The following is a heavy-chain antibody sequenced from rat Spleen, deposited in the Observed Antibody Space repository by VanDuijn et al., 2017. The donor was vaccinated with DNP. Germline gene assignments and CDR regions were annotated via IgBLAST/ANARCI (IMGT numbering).Heavy chain of an antibody. CDR3: ASTLVNYGTYGYYAMDA. V-gene: IGHV2-41*01. CDR1: GFSLTSYS. D-gene: IGHD1-3*01. Sequence: QVQLKESGPGLVQPSQTLSLTCTVSGFSLTSYSVNWVRQPPGKGLEWMGIIWNTGGTRYNSALKSRLTIIKDTSKSQVFLKMNSLQTEDTATYYCASTLVNYGTYGYYAMDAWGQGTSVTVSS. J-gene: IGHJ4*01. CDR2: IWNTGGT.